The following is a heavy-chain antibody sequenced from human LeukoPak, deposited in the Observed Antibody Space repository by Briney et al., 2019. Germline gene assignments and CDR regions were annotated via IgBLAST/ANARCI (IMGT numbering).Heavy chain of an antibody. D-gene: IGHD3-10*01. J-gene: IGHJ5*02. CDR1: GYTFTGQD. CDR3: ARVWNTMVRGVIIRT. Sequence: ASVKVSCKASGYTFTGQDMHWVRQAPGQGLEWMGWMNPNSGNTGYAQKFQGRVTMTRNTSISTAYMELSSLRSEDTAVYYCARVWNTMVRGVIIRTWGQGTLVTVSS. CDR2: MNPNSGNT. V-gene: IGHV1-8*02.